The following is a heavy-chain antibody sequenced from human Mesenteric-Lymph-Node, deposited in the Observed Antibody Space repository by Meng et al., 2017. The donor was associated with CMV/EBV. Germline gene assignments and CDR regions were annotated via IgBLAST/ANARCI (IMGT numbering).Heavy chain of an antibody. J-gene: IGHJ5*02. V-gene: IGHV4-31*02. D-gene: IGHD6-13*01. CDR1: GGAISRGGYY. Sequence: SGGAISRGGYYGSWIRQHPGKGLEWIGYIYYSGSTYYNPSLKSRVTISVDTSKNQFSLKLSSVTAADTAVYYCARVPMLVPVNWFDPWGQGTLVTVS. CDR2: IYYSGST. CDR3: ARVPMLVPVNWFDP.